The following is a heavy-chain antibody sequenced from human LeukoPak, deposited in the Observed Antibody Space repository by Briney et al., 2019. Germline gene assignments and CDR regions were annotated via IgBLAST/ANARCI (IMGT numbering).Heavy chain of an antibody. CDR1: GFTVSSNY. J-gene: IGHJ5*02. CDR2: IYSGGST. V-gene: IGHV3-53*01. D-gene: IGHD4-23*01. CDR3: ARGYTVAPNWFDP. Sequence: GGSLRLSCAASGFTVSSNYMSWVRQAPGKGLEWVSVIYSGGSTYYADSVKGRFTISRDNSKNTLYLQMNSLRAEDTAVYYCARGYTVAPNWFDPWGQGTLVTVSS.